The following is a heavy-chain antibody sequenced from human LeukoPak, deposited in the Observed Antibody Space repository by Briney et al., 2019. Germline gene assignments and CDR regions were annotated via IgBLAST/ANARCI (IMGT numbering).Heavy chain of an antibody. CDR1: GFTFSSYA. CDR3: ARDPRVRG. J-gene: IGHJ4*02. Sequence: GGSLRLSCAASGFTFSSYAMSWVRQAPGKGLEWVSSISGDNSSIYYADSVKGRFTISSDNAKNLLYLQMKSLRAEDTAVYYCARDPRVRGWGQGTLVVVSS. CDR2: ISGDNSSI. V-gene: IGHV3-21*06.